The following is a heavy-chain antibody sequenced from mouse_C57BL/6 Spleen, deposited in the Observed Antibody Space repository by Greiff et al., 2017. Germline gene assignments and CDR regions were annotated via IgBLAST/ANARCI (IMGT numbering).Heavy chain of an antibody. CDR2: INYDGSST. D-gene: IGHD1-1*01. V-gene: IGHV5-16*01. CDR1: GFTFSDHY. Sequence: EVKLVESEGGLVQPGSSMKLSCTASGFTFSDHYMAWVRQVPEKGLEWVANINYDGSSTYYLDSLKSRFIISRVNAKNILYLQMSSLKSEDTATYYCARITTVVAMDYWGQGTSVTVSS. J-gene: IGHJ4*01. CDR3: ARITTVVAMDY.